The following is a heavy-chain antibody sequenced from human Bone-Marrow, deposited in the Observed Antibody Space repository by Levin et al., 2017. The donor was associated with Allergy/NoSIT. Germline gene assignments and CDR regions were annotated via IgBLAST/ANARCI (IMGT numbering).Heavy chain of an antibody. CDR3: ARTRPLPPDDHHGMDV. D-gene: IGHD3-3*01. J-gene: IGHJ6*02. Sequence: NASETLSLTCTVSGDSISSYSWSWIRQPPGKGLEWIGYIYHNGSTYYNPSLKSRVTISVDTSKKYFSLKLRSVTAADTAVFYCARTRPLPPDDHHGMDVWGQGTTVTVSS. CDR2: IYHNGST. V-gene: IGHV4-59*01. CDR1: GDSISSYS.